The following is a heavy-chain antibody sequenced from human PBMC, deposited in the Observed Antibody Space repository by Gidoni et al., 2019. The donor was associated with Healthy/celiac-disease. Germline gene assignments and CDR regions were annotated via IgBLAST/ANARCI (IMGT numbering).Heavy chain of an antibody. Sequence: DVQLVESGGGLIQPGGSLRLSCAASGFTVSSNDMSWVRQAPGKGLEWVSVIYSCGSTYYADSVKGRFTISRDNTKNTLYLQMNSLRTEDTAVYYCTRGFYGDYGVVVYPDDYYYYYGMDVWGQGTTVTVSS. CDR1: GFTVSSND. CDR3: TRGFYGDYGVVVYPDDYYYYYGMDV. J-gene: IGHJ6*02. CDR2: IYSCGST. D-gene: IGHD4-17*01. V-gene: IGHV3-53*01.